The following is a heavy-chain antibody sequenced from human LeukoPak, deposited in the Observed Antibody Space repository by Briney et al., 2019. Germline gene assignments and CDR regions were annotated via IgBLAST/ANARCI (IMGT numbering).Heavy chain of an antibody. CDR1: GFTFSSYA. D-gene: IGHD2-21*01. V-gene: IGHV3-23*01. J-gene: IGHJ4*02. CDR3: AKSDCGGDGCKLLNY. Sequence: TGGSLRLSCAASGFTFSSYAMSWVRQPPGKGLEWVSAVSDSGDATRYADSVKGRFTISRDNSKNTLCLEMNSLRAEDTAVYYCAKSDCGGDGCKLLNYWGQGTLVTVSS. CDR2: VSDSGDAT.